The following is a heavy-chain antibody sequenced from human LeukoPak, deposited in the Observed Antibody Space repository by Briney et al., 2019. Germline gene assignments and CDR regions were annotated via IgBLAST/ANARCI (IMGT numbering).Heavy chain of an antibody. V-gene: IGHV1-2*02. CDR2: INPNSGGT. J-gene: IGHJ6*02. D-gene: IGHD3-10*01. Sequence: ASVKVSCKASGYTFTGYYMHWVRQAPGQGLEWMGWINPNSGGTNYAQKFQGRVTMTRDTSISTVYMELSSLRSEDTAAYYCARVGVSGSGSQYYYYYGMDVWGQGTTVTVSS. CDR1: GYTFTGYY. CDR3: ARVGVSGSGSQYYYYYGMDV.